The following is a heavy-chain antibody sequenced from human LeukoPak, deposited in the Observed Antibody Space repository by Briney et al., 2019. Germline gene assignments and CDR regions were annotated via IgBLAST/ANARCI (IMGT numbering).Heavy chain of an antibody. D-gene: IGHD3-22*01. CDR1: GFTFDDYA. CDR3: AKDDSSGYYSFVDY. V-gene: IGHV3-9*01. CDR2: ISWNSGSI. J-gene: IGHJ4*02. Sequence: GRSLKLSCAASGFTFDDYAMHWVRQAPGKGLEWVSGISWNSGSIGYVDSVKGRFTISRDNAKNSLYLQMNSLRAEDTALYYCAKDDSSGYYSFVDYWGQGTLVTVSP.